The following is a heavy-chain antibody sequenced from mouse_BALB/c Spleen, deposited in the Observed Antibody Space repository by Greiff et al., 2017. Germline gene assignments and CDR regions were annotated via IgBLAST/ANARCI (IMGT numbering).Heavy chain of an antibody. CDR2: IDPENGNT. Sequence: VHVKQSGAELVRPGALVKLSCKASGFNIKDYYMHWVKQRPEQGLEWIGWIDPENGNTIYDPKFQGKASITADTSSNTAYLQLSSLTSEDTAVYYCARSRDYGNYMAYWGQGTLVTVSA. CDR3: ARSRDYGNYMAY. V-gene: IGHV14-1*02. D-gene: IGHD2-1*01. J-gene: IGHJ3*01. CDR1: GFNIKDYY.